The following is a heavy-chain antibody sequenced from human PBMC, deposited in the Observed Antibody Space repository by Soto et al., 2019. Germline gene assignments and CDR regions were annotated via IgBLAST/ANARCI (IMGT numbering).Heavy chain of an antibody. J-gene: IGHJ6*02. Sequence: PSETLSLTCTVSGGSISSGDYYWSWIRQPPGKGLEWIGYIYYSGSTYYNPSLKSRVTISVDTSKNQFSLKLSSVTAADTAVYYCAREDTMVRGAPGGMDVWGQGTTVTVSS. CDR1: GGSISSGDYY. CDR2: IYYSGST. V-gene: IGHV4-30-4*01. D-gene: IGHD3-10*01. CDR3: AREDTMVRGAPGGMDV.